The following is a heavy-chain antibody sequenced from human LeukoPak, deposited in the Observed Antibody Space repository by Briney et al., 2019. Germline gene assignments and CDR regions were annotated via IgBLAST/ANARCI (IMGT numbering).Heavy chain of an antibody. Sequence: GASVKVSCKASGYTFAKYAIHWVRQAPGQRLEWMGWINAGNGNTRYSQKFQGGVTITRDTSTSTVYMELSSLRSEDTAVYYCGRDQDRYSYGSYFDYWGQGTLVTVSS. J-gene: IGHJ4*02. CDR1: GYTFAKYA. CDR2: INAGNGNT. D-gene: IGHD5-18*01. CDR3: GRDQDRYSYGSYFDY. V-gene: IGHV1-3*01.